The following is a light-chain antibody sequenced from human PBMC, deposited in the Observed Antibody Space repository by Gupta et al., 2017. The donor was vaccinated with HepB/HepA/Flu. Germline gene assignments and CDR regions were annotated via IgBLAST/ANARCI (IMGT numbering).Light chain of an antibody. CDR3: SSYTSSSTLAYYV. CDR2: DVS. Sequence: QSALTQPASVSGSRGQSITISCTGTSRDVGGYNYVSWYQQHPGKAPKLMIYDVSNRPSGVSNRFSGSKSGNTASLTISGLQAEDEADYYCSSYTSSSTLAYYVFGTGTKVTVL. V-gene: IGLV2-14*01. J-gene: IGLJ1*01. CDR1: SRDVGGYNY.